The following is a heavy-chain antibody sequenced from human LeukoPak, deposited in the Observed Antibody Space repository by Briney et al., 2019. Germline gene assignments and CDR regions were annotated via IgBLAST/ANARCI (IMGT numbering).Heavy chain of an antibody. Sequence: GGSLRLSCAASGFTFSSYAMSWVRQAPGKGLEWVSAVSKSGGTTYYADSVKGRFTISRDNSKNTMSLQMNSLRAEDTAVYYCTKVATGLWGQGTLVTVSS. D-gene: IGHD5-12*01. CDR2: VSKSGGTT. CDR3: TKVATGL. CDR1: GFTFSSYA. J-gene: IGHJ4*02. V-gene: IGHV3-23*01.